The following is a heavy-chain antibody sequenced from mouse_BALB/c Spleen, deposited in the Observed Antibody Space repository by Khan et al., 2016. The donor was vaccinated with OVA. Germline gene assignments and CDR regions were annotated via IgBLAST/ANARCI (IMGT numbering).Heavy chain of an antibody. CDR3: ARYALRRQDY. J-gene: IGHJ2*01. D-gene: IGHD1-2*01. CDR1: GYTFTSYW. V-gene: IGHV1-7*01. CDR2: INPSTGYT. Sequence: QVQLQQPGAELAKPGASVKMSCKASGYTFTSYWMHWVKQRPGQGLEWIGYINPSTGYTEYNQKFKDKATLTADKSSSTAYMQLSSLTSEDSAVYYCARYALRRQDYWGQGTTLTVSS.